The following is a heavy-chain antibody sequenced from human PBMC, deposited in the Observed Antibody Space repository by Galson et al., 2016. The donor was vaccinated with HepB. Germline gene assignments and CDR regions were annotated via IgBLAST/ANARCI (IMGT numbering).Heavy chain of an antibody. CDR3: ARVVVAATNWSDP. D-gene: IGHD2-15*01. Sequence: ETLSLTCGVYGGSFNAYYWSWIRQPPGKGLEWIGEINYTGSTKYNPSLQSRVTISVDTSKKQFSLTLTSLTAAYTAMYFGARVVVAATNWSDPWGQGTLVTVSS. CDR1: GGSFNAYY. J-gene: IGHJ5*02. V-gene: IGHV4-34*01. CDR2: INYTGST.